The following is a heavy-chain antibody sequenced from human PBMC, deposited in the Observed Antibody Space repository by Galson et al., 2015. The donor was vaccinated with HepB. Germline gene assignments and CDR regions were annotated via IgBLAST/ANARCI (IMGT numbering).Heavy chain of an antibody. D-gene: IGHD3-16*01. J-gene: IGHJ6*03. CDR1: GYTLTELS. CDR3: ATEGWLTIGGYYYMDV. CDR2: FDPEDGET. Sequence: SVKVSCKVSGYTLTELSMHWVRQAPGKGLEWMGGFDPEDGETIYAQKFQGRVTMTEDTSTDTAYMELSSLRSEDTAVYYCATEGWLTIGGYYYMDVWGKGTTVTVSS. V-gene: IGHV1-24*01.